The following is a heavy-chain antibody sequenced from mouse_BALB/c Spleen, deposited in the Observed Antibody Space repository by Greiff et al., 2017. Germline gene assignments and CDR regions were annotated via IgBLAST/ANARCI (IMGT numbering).Heavy chain of an antibody. CDR3: AGNYGAGFAY. J-gene: IGHJ3*01. D-gene: IGHD1-1*01. CDR2: IYPGGGYT. CDR1: GYTFTNYW. V-gene: IGHV1-63*02. Sequence: QVQLQQSGAELVRPGTSVKISCKASGYTFTNYWLGWVKQRPGHGLEWIGDIYPGGGYTNYNEKFKGKATLTADTSSSTAYMQLSSLTSEDSAVFFCAGNYGAGFAYWGQGTLVTVSA.